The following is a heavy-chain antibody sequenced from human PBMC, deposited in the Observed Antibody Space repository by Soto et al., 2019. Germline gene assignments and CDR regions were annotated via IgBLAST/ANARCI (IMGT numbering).Heavy chain of an antibody. J-gene: IGHJ3*02. CDR2: ITGSGGVT. D-gene: IGHD1-7*01. Sequence: EVKLLESGGGLAQPGGSLRLSCAASGFMLSTYSMSWVRQAPGKGLEWVSHITGSGGVTYYADSVKGRFTISRDTSTNTLYLQMNSLRAEDTALYSCAKCLQIHWNYDAYHIWGQGTMVTVSS. CDR3: AKCLQIHWNYDAYHI. V-gene: IGHV3-23*01. CDR1: GFMLSTYS.